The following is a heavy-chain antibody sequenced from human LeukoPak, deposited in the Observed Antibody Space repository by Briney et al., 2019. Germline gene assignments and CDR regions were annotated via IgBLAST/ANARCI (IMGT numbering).Heavy chain of an antibody. CDR3: NTDPDCGGDCYEYFQH. CDR1: GFTFSNAW. J-gene: IGHJ1*01. V-gene: IGHV3-15*01. D-gene: IGHD2-21*01. CDR2: IKSKTDGGTT. Sequence: GGSLRLSCAASGFTFSNAWMSWVRQAPGKGLEWVGRIKSKTDGGTTDYAAPVKGRFTISRDDSKNTLYLQMNSLKTEDTAVYYCNTDPDCGGDCYEYFQHWGQGTLVTVSS.